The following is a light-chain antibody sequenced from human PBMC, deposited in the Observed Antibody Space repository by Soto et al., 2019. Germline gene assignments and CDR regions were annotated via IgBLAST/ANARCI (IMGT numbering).Light chain of an antibody. V-gene: IGLV2-23*02. CDR1: SSDVGSYNL. Sequence: QSALTQPASVSGSPGQSITISCTGTSSDVGSYNLVSWYQQHPGKAPKLMIYEVSKRPSGVSNRFSGSTSGNTASLTIAWLQAEDEADYYCCSYAGSSTVVFGGGTKRTVL. J-gene: IGLJ2*01. CDR2: EVS. CDR3: CSYAGSSTVV.